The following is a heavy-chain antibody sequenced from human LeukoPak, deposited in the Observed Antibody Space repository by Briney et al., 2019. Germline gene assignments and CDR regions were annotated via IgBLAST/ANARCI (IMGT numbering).Heavy chain of an antibody. Sequence: PGGSLRLSCAASGFTFSSYAMSWVRQAPGKGLEWVSAISGSGGSTYYADSVKGRFTITRDNSKNTLYLQMNSLRAEDTAVYYCAKKVVQQLLYYDYWGQGTLVTVSS. CDR2: ISGSGGST. V-gene: IGHV3-23*01. CDR3: AKKVVQQLLYYDY. CDR1: GFTFSSYA. D-gene: IGHD6-13*01. J-gene: IGHJ4*02.